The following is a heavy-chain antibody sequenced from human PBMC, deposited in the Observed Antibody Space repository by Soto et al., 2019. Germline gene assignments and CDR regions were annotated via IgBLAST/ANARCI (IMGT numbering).Heavy chain of an antibody. Sequence: GASVKVSCKASGCTFSSYAISWVRQAPGQGLEWMGWISANNGDTNYARKFQGRVTMTRDTSTSTGYLELGSLRSDDTAVYYCAREIGSSSWSFWGQGTLVTVSS. CDR2: ISANNGDT. J-gene: IGHJ4*02. CDR3: AREIGSSSWSF. CDR1: GCTFSSYA. V-gene: IGHV1-18*01. D-gene: IGHD6-13*01.